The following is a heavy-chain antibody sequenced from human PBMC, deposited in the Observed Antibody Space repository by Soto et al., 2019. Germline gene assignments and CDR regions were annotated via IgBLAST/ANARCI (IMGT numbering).Heavy chain of an antibody. CDR2: IRGKAYGGTT. J-gene: IGHJ4*02. CDR3: TRDGDYYFSGNYGYFDY. V-gene: IGHV3-49*04. CDR1: GFTFGDYA. Sequence: RSLRLSCSASGFTFGDYAMSWVRQAPGQGLEWVGFIRGKAYGGTTEYAASVEGRFTISRDDSKSIAYLQMSSLKTDDTAVYYCTRDGDYYFSGNYGYFDYWGQGTLVTVSS. D-gene: IGHD3-10*01.